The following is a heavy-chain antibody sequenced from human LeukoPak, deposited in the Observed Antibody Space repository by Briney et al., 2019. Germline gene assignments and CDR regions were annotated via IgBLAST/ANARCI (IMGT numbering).Heavy chain of an antibody. D-gene: IGHD5-18*01. V-gene: IGHV3-23*01. CDR2: ISGSGGST. Sequence: PGGSLRLSCAASGFTFGGYWMSWVRQAPGRGLEWVSAISGSGGSTYYADSVKGRFTISRDNSKNTLYLQMNSLRAEDTAVYYCAWGAGRQRYWGQGTLVTVSS. J-gene: IGHJ4*02. CDR3: AWGAGRQRY. CDR1: GFTFGGYW.